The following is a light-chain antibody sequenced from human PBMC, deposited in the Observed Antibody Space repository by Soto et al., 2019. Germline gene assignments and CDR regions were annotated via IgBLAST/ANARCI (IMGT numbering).Light chain of an antibody. J-gene: IGKJ1*01. Sequence: EIVMTQSPATLSLSPGERATLSCRASHTVGSYLAWFQQTPGQAPRLLIYDTSNRAAGIPDRFRGSGSGTDFTLTISSLEIEDFAIYYCQQRSDWPPTFGQGTKVDIK. V-gene: IGKV3-11*01. CDR2: DTS. CDR3: QQRSDWPPT. CDR1: HTVGSY.